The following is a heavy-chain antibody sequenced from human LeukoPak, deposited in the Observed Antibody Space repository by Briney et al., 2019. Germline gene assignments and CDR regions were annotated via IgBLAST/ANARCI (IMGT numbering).Heavy chain of an antibody. Sequence: SQTLSLTCTVSGGSISSGSYYWSWIRQPAGKGLEWIGRIYTSGSTNYNPSLKSRVTISVGTSKNQFSLKLSSVTAADTAVYYCARDSEWLAVDYYYMDVWGKGTTVTVSS. CDR2: IYTSGST. CDR1: GGSISSGSYY. CDR3: ARDSEWLAVDYYYMDV. D-gene: IGHD6-19*01. V-gene: IGHV4-61*02. J-gene: IGHJ6*03.